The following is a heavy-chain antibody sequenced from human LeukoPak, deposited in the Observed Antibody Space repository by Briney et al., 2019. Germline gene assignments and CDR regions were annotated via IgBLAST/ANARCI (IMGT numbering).Heavy chain of an antibody. V-gene: IGHV4-39*07. CDR1: GGSISSSSYY. Sequence: SETLSLTCTVSGGSISSSSYYWGWIRQPPGKGLEWIGSIYYSGSTYYNPSLKSRVTISVDTSKNQFSLKLSSVTAADTAVYYCARGGAQLWLYWFDPWGQGTLVTVSS. J-gene: IGHJ5*02. D-gene: IGHD5-18*01. CDR2: IYYSGST. CDR3: ARGGAQLWLYWFDP.